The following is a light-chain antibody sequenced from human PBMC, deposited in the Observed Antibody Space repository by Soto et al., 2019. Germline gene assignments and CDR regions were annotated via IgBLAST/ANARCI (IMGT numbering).Light chain of an antibody. V-gene: IGKV3-20*01. CDR1: QSVSSSN. J-gene: IGKJ2*01. CDR2: GAS. Sequence: EIVLTQSPGTLSLSPGERATLSCRASQSVSSSNLAWYQQKPGQAPRLLIYGASSRATGIPVRFSGSGSGTDFTLTISRLEPEDFAVYYCQQYGSSYTFGQGTKLEIK. CDR3: QQYGSSYT.